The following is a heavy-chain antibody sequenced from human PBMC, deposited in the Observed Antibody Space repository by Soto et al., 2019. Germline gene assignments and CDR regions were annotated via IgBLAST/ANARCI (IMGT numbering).Heavy chain of an antibody. CDR1: GFSLSTTEVG. D-gene: IGHD3-9*01. CDR3: SHRFDWYYFDY. J-gene: IGHJ4*02. Sequence: QITLKESGPTLVKPTQTLTLTCTFSGFSLSTTEVGVAWIRQPPGKALEWLALIYWDDDKRDSLTLKSRLAITKDTSKNQVVLRMTNMDPVDTATSYCSHRFDWYYFDYWGQGILVTVSS. V-gene: IGHV2-5*02. CDR2: IYWDDDK.